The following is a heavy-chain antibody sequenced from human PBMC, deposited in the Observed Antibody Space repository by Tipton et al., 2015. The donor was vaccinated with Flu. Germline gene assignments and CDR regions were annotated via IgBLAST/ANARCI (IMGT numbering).Heavy chain of an antibody. D-gene: IGHD1-1*01. Sequence: SLRLSCAASGFTFTSYAMNWVRQAPGKGLEWVANIKQDGTEKYYVDSVKGRFTISRDNAKNSLYLQMNSLRDEDTAVYYCVQLKSAWGQGTLVTVSS. V-gene: IGHV3-7*01. J-gene: IGHJ5*02. CDR2: IKQDGTEK. CDR1: GFTFTSYA. CDR3: VQLKSA.